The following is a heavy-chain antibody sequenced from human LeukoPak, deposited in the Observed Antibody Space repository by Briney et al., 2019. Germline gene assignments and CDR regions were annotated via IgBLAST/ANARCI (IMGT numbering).Heavy chain of an antibody. D-gene: IGHD6-6*01. CDR3: ARGGAARPDY. Sequence: GVSLRLSCAASGFTFSSYGINWVRQAPGKGLEWVSYISSSSSTINYADSVKGRFTISRDNAKNSLYLQMNSLRAEDTAVYYCARGGAARPDYWGQGTLVTVSS. CDR2: ISSSSSTI. CDR1: GFTFSSYG. J-gene: IGHJ4*02. V-gene: IGHV3-48*01.